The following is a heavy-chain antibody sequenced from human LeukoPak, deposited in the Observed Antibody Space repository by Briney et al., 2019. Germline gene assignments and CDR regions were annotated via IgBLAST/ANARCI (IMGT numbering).Heavy chain of an antibody. CDR1: GGTFSSYA. V-gene: IGHV1-69*13. D-gene: IGHD6-13*01. CDR3: ARARGSSVYYYYYGMDV. Sequence: SVKVSCKASGGTFSSYAISWVRQAPGQGLEWMGGIIPIFGTANYAQKFQGRVTITADESTSTAYMELSSLRSEDTAVYYCARARGSSVYYYYYGMDVWGQGTTVTVSS. J-gene: IGHJ6*02. CDR2: IIPIFGTA.